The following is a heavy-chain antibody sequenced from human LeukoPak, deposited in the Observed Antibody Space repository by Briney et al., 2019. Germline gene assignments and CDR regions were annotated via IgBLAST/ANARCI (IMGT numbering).Heavy chain of an antibody. V-gene: IGHV4-39*01. CDR2: ITYDGSA. D-gene: IGHD2-2*01. CDR3: ARQFATASADTRGYFDF. Sequence: PSETLSLACSVSGASISSSNDYWGWIRHAPGQGLEWIGSITYDGSAHYNPSLMRGATILVDTSKNQFSLKLSSVTAADAAMYYCARQFATASADTRGYFDFWGQGTVVTVSS. J-gene: IGHJ4*02. CDR1: GASISSSNDY.